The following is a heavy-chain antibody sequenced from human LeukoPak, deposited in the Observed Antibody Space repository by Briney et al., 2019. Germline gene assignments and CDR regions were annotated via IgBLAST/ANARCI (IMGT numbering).Heavy chain of an antibody. D-gene: IGHD2/OR15-2a*01. V-gene: IGHV1-46*01. CDR1: GYTFTGYY. Sequence: ASVKVSCKASGYTFTGYYMHWVRQAPGQGLEWMGIIYPGGGSTSYAQKFQGRVTMTRDMSTSTVYMELSSLRSEDTAVYYCARDNNFDYWGQGTLVTVSS. CDR2: IYPGGGST. CDR3: ARDNNFDY. J-gene: IGHJ4*02.